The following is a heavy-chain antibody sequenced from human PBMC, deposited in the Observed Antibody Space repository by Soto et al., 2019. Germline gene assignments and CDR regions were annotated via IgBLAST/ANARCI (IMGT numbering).Heavy chain of an antibody. CDR2: IYYSGST. Sequence: QVQLQESGPGLLKPSQTLSLTCTVSGDSVSSGIYYWSWIRHPPGKGLEWIGYIYYSGSTYYNPSLNSRLSRSLDKSANQFSLKVSSVTAADTAMYYCATESSGSSHLHFDYWGQGALVTVSS. CDR1: GDSVSSGIYY. CDR3: ATESSGSSHLHFDY. V-gene: IGHV4-30-4*01. D-gene: IGHD3-22*01. J-gene: IGHJ4*02.